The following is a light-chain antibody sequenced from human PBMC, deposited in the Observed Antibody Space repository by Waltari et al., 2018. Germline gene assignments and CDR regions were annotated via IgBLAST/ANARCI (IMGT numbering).Light chain of an antibody. CDR1: QSVISSY. CDR2: DAS. J-gene: IGKJ1*01. V-gene: IGKV3-20*01. CDR3: QQYGISPQT. Sequence: EIVLTQSPGTLSFSPGEGATLPCRASQSVISSYLAWYQQKPGQAPRLLIYDASSRATGIPDRFSGSGSGTDFTLTISRLEPEDFAVYYCQQYGISPQTFGQGTKVEIK.